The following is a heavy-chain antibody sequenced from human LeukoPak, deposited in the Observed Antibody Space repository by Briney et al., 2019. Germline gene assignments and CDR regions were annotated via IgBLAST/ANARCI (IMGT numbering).Heavy chain of an antibody. J-gene: IGHJ4*02. CDR2: MSGSGSST. D-gene: IGHD3-9*01. Sequence: PGGPQTLSCAASVFTFNSYDKSGVREATGKGVEWVTPMSGSGSSTSYAVSVKGRFTISRDNSKNTLYLQMNSLRADDTAVYYCAKDSPYDILAGCDDWGQGTLVTVSS. CDR1: VFTFNSYD. V-gene: IGHV3-23*01. CDR3: AKDSPYDILAGCDD.